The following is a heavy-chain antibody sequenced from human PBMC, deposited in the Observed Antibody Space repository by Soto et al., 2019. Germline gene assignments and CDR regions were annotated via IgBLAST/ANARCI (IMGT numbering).Heavy chain of an antibody. D-gene: IGHD3-22*01. V-gene: IGHV1-18*01. CDR1: GYTFTNND. J-gene: IGHJ4*02. CDR2: ISPYSGKT. Sequence: QIQLVQSGTDVRKPGASAKLSCKTSGYTFTNNDVCWVRQTPGQGLEWMGWISPYSGKTNYARKFKGRVTMNTDTSTSTVYMELTSLTSDDTAVYYCAREGLLLLPDYWGQGTLVTVSS. CDR3: AREGLLLLPDY.